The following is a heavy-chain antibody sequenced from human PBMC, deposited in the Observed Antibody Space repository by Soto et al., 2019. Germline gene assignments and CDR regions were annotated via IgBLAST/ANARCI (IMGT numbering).Heavy chain of an antibody. V-gene: IGHV1-18*01. Sequence: QVQLVQSGAEVKKPGASVKVSCKASGYTFTSSGISWVRQAPXQGLXXMGWISTDNGNTNYAQHLQGRVSMTTDTSTSTAYMXXRSLRSDXTAXYYCXRDXGITTFGVYSMYYYGMDVWGQGTTVTVSS. CDR3: XRDXGITTFGVYSMYYYGMDV. CDR1: GYTFTSSG. D-gene: IGHD3-3*01. CDR2: ISTDNGNT. J-gene: IGHJ6*02.